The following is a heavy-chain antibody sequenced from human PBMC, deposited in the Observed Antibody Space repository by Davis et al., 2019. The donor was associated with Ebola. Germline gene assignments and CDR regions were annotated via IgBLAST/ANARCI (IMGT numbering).Heavy chain of an antibody. CDR1: GFTFSYYA. D-gene: IGHD1-1*01. CDR2: ISSNGGST. CDR3: ARDTTGEDWHFDL. Sequence: GESLKISCAASGFTFSYYAMHWVRQAPGKGLESVSTISSNGGSTYYANSVMGRFTISRDNSKNTLYLQMGSLRAEDMAVYYCARDTTGEDWHFDLWGRGTLVTVSS. V-gene: IGHV3-64*01. J-gene: IGHJ2*01.